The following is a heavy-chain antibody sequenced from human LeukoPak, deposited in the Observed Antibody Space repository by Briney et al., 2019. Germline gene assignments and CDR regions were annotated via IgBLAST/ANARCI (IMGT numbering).Heavy chain of an antibody. V-gene: IGHV4-59*01. Sequence: PSETLSLTCTVSGGSISSFYWSRIRQPPGEGLEWIGYIYKSGSTNYNPSLKSRVTISVDTSKNQFSLELSSVTAADTAVYYCARGTSDTSSWYYWGQGTLVTVSS. CDR3: ARGTSDTSSWYY. D-gene: IGHD6-13*01. CDR1: GGSISSFY. J-gene: IGHJ4*02. CDR2: IYKSGST.